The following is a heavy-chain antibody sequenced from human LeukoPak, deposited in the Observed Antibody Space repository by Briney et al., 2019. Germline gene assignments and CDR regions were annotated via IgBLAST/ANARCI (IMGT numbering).Heavy chain of an antibody. CDR1: GFTFSSYA. CDR3: ARVLGYCSSTSCYPGAFDI. V-gene: IGHV3-23*01. D-gene: IGHD2-2*03. J-gene: IGHJ3*02. CDR2: ISGSGGST. Sequence: GGSLRLSCAASGFTFSSYAMSWVRQAPGKGLEWVSAISGSGGSTYYADFVKGRFTISRDNSKNTLYLQMNSLRAEDTAVYYCARVLGYCSSTSCYPGAFDIWGQGTMVTVSS.